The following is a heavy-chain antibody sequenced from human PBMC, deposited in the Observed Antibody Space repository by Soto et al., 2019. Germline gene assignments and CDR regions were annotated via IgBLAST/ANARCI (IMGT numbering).Heavy chain of an antibody. Sequence: ASVKVSCKASGYTFTGYYRHWVRQAPGQGLEWMGWINPNSGGTNYAQKFQGWVTMTRDTSISTAYMELSRLRSDDTAVYYCARMRTGTAYMDVWGKGTTVTVSS. CDR3: ARMRTGTAYMDV. CDR2: INPNSGGT. D-gene: IGHD1-1*01. CDR1: GYTFTGYY. V-gene: IGHV1-2*04. J-gene: IGHJ6*03.